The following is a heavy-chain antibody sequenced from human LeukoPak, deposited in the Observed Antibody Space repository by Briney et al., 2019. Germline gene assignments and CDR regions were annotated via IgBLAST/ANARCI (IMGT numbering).Heavy chain of an antibody. V-gene: IGHV3-9*01. CDR1: GFTFDDYA. D-gene: IGHD6-19*01. J-gene: IGHJ3*02. CDR2: ISWNSGSI. Sequence: GGSLRLSCAASGFTFDDYAMHWVRQAPGKGLEWVSGISWNSGSIGYADSVKGRFTISRDNAKNSLYLQMNSLRAEDTALYYCAKDMTAVASGAFDIWGQGTMVSVSS. CDR3: AKDMTAVASGAFDI.